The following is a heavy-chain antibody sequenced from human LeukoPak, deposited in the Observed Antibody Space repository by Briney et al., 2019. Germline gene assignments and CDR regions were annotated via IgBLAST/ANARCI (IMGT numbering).Heavy chain of an antibody. J-gene: IGHJ4*02. V-gene: IGHV3-30*02. CDR1: GFTFSSYG. Sequence: GGSLRLSCAASGFTFSSYGMHWVRQAPGKGLEWVAFIRYDGSNKYYADSVKGRFTISRDSSKNILYLQMNNLRAEDTAVYYCARGPSGYHNTGGQGTLVTVSS. CDR3: ARGPSGYHNT. CDR2: IRYDGSNK. D-gene: IGHD5-12*01.